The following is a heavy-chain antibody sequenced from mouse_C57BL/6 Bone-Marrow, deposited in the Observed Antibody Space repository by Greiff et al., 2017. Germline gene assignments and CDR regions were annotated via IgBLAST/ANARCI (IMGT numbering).Heavy chain of an antibody. Sequence: EVMLVESGGDLVKPGGSLKLSCAASGFTFSSYGMSWVRQTPDKRLEWVATISSGGSCTYYPDSVKGRFTISRDNAKNTLYLQMSSLKSEDTAMYYGARHLLPVVALAMDYWGQGTSVTVSS. CDR2: ISSGGSCT. D-gene: IGHD1-1*01. CDR1: GFTFSSYG. CDR3: ARHLLPVVALAMDY. V-gene: IGHV5-6*01. J-gene: IGHJ4*01.